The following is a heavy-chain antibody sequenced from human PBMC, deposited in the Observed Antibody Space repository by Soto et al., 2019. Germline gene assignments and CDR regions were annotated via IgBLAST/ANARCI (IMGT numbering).Heavy chain of an antibody. Sequence: SETLSLTCVVSGGSLSSYYWSWIRQPPGKGLEWIGYIYYSGSTNYNPSLKSRVTISVDTSKNQFSLKLSSVTAADTAVYYCARHPTVTEYYFDYWGQGTLVTVSS. CDR2: IYYSGST. D-gene: IGHD4-17*01. CDR1: GGSLSSYY. V-gene: IGHV4-59*08. CDR3: ARHPTVTEYYFDY. J-gene: IGHJ4*02.